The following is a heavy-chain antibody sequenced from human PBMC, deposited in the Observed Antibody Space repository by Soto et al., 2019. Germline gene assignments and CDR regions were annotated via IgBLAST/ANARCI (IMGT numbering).Heavy chain of an antibody. CDR3: ARDTAGIAVAGTLDY. CDR2: IIPIFGTA. CDR1: GGTFSSYA. Sequence: SVKVSCKASGGTFSSYAITWVRQAPGQGLEWMGGIIPIFGTANYAQKFQGRVTITADESTGTAYMALSSLRSEDTAVYYCARDTAGIAVAGTLDYWGQGTLVTVSS. J-gene: IGHJ4*02. D-gene: IGHD6-19*01. V-gene: IGHV1-69*13.